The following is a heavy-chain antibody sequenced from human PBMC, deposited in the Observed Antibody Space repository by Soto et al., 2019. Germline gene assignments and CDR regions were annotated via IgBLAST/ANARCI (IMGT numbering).Heavy chain of an antibody. CDR1: GYTFTSYG. Sequence: VASVKVSCKASGYTFTSYGISWVRQAPGQGLEWMGWISAYNGNTNYAQKLQGRVTMTTGTSTSTAYMELRSLRSDDTAVYYCARVGYSSGGYEVDFDYWGQGTLVTVSS. V-gene: IGHV1-18*01. J-gene: IGHJ4*02. D-gene: IGHD6-19*01. CDR2: ISAYNGNT. CDR3: ARVGYSSGGYEVDFDY.